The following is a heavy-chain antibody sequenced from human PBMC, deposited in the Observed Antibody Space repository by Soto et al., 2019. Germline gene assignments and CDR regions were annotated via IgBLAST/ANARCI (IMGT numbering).Heavy chain of an antibody. Sequence: GESLKISCQGSGYIFSNYLITWVRQMPGKGLEWMGRIDPGDSDTNYSPSFQGHVTMSSDKSINTAFLQWSSLKASDTAIYYCARQLPGKLDVWGQGTTVTVSS. V-gene: IGHV5-10-1*01. CDR3: ARQLPGKLDV. J-gene: IGHJ6*02. CDR2: IDPGDSDT. D-gene: IGHD1-1*01. CDR1: GYIFSNYL.